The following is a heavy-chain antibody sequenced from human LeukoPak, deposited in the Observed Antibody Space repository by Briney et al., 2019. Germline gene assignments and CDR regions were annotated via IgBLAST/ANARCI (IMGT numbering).Heavy chain of an antibody. CDR3: AKGGGFRYYYYGMDV. D-gene: IGHD3-16*01. J-gene: IGHJ6*02. Sequence: GGTLRLSCTASGFTFCDYAMHWIRQAPGKGLEWVAVISYDGSIKYYADSPKGRFTISRDNSKNTLYLQMNSLRAEDTAVYYCAKGGGFRYYYYGMDVWGQGTTVTVSS. CDR2: ISYDGSIK. CDR1: GFTFCDYA. V-gene: IGHV3-30-3*02.